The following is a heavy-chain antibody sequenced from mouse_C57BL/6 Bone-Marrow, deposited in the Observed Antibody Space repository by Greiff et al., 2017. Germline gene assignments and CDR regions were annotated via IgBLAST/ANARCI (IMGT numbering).Heavy chain of an antibody. J-gene: IGHJ2*01. D-gene: IGHD1-1*01. CDR2: ISDGGSYT. CDR1: GFTFSSYA. V-gene: IGHV5-4*03. Sequence: EVKLVESGGGLVKPGGSLKLSCAASGFTFSSYAMSWVRQTPEKRLEWVATISDGGSYTYYPDNVKGRFTISRDNAKNNLYLQMSHLKSEDTAMYYGARLSTVVATDYWGQGTTLTVSS. CDR3: ARLSTVVATDY.